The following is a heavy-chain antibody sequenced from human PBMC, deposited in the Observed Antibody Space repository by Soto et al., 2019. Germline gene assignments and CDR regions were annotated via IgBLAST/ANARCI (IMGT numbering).Heavy chain of an antibody. D-gene: IGHD2-21*02. Sequence: QVQLVESGGGVVQPGRSLRLSCAPSGFSFSDFGMHWVRQAPGKGLEWVAAISHDGSNQYYGDSVKGRFSISRDHSNNRLYLTMNTLKVDDSAIYYCAKEPRSRAVTATRVNGMDVWGQGTTVTFSS. CDR3: AKEPRSRAVTATRVNGMDV. V-gene: IGHV3-30*18. CDR2: ISHDGSNQ. CDR1: GFSFSDFG. J-gene: IGHJ6*02.